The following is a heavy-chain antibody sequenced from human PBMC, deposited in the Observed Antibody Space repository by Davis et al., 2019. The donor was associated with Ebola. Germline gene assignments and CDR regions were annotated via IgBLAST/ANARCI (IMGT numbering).Heavy chain of an antibody. CDR1: GGTLSSYA. Sequence: SVKVSCKASGGTLSSYAISWVRQAPGQGLEWMGRIIPILGIANYAQKFQGRVTITADKSTSTAYMELSSLRSEDTAVYYCARDRRQYCSGGSCYSSGYYGMDVWGQGTTVTVSS. CDR2: IIPILGIA. V-gene: IGHV1-69*04. D-gene: IGHD2-15*01. CDR3: ARDRRQYCSGGSCYSSGYYGMDV. J-gene: IGHJ6*02.